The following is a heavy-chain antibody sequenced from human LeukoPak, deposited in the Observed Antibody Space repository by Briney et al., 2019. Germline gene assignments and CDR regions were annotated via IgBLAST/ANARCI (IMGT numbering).Heavy chain of an antibody. Sequence: GGSLSLFCAASGFTFRSFAVSWVREAPGGGVVCVSSICGCGGSTYYADSVTGRFTISRNNSKNTLFLQMNSLRAEDTAVYYCAKDPSCSGSSCNVGSWGQGTKLSDSS. CDR3: AKDPSCSGSSCNVGS. D-gene: IGHD2-2*01. J-gene: IGHJ3*01. CDR1: GFTFRSFA. CDR2: ICGCGGST. V-gene: IGHV3-23*01.